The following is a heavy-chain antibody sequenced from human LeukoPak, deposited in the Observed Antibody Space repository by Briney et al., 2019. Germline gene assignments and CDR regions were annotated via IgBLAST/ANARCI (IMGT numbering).Heavy chain of an antibody. D-gene: IGHD3-22*01. V-gene: IGHV3-23*01. CDR1: GFTFSSYA. J-gene: IGHJ4*02. CDR2: ISGCADST. CDR3: AKDHDNYYVSSGCPPFDY. Sequence: GGSLRASCAASGFTFSSYAMSWVRQAPGTGLEWVSDISGCADSTYYADSVKGRFTIPRDNSKNTLYLQMNSLRAEDTAVYYCAKDHDNYYVSSGCPPFDYWGQGPLVRVSS.